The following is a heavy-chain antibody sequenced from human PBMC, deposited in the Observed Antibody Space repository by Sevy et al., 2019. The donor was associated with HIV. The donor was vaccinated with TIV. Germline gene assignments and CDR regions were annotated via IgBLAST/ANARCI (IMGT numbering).Heavy chain of an antibody. Sequence: GGSLRLSCAASGFTFSDYYMSWIRQAPGKGLEWVSYISSSGSTIYYADSVKGRFTISRDNAKNSLYLQMNSLRAEDTAVYYCARADPLAWPAPYYMDVWGKGTTVTVSS. J-gene: IGHJ6*03. CDR2: ISSSGSTI. V-gene: IGHV3-11*01. D-gene: IGHD2-2*01. CDR1: GFTFSDYY. CDR3: ARADPLAWPAPYYMDV.